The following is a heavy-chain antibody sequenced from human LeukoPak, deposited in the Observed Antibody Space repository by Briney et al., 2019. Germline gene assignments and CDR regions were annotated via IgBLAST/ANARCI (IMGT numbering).Heavy chain of an antibody. V-gene: IGHV4-31*03. D-gene: IGHD3-10*01. J-gene: IGHJ4*02. CDR1: GGSLNSGGYY. CDR3: ASVLSSGLGFDY. CDR2: IYYRGST. Sequence: PSQTLSLTCTVSGGSLNSGGYYWSWIRQQPGKGLEWIGYIYYRGSTYYNPSLKSRVTISVDTSKRQFSLKLSSVTAADTAVYYCASVLSSGLGFDYWGQGTLVTVSS.